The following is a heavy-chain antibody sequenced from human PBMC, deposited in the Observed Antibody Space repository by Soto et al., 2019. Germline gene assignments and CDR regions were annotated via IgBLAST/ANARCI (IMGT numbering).Heavy chain of an antibody. CDR3: ARDITAATPYDAFDI. Sequence: ASVKVSCKASGYTFTSYAMHWVRQAPGQRLEWMGWINAGNGNTKYSQKFQGRVTITRDTSASTAYMELSSLRSEDTAVYYCARDITAATPYDAFDIWGQGTMVTVSS. D-gene: IGHD1-20*01. CDR1: GYTFTSYA. CDR2: INAGNGNT. V-gene: IGHV1-3*01. J-gene: IGHJ3*02.